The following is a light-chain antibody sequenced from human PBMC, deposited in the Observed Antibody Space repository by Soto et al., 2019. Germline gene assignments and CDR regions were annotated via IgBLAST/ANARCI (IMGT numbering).Light chain of an antibody. CDR2: AAS. V-gene: IGKV3D-15*01. CDR3: QQYTDWPKT. Sequence: EILMTQSPATLSVSPGEDVTLSCRASQSVSRELVWYQQRPGQAPRLLMYAASTRATGIPERFSGSGSGTEFTLTISRLQSEDFAVYYCQQYTDWPKTLGQGTKV. CDR1: QSVSRE. J-gene: IGKJ1*01.